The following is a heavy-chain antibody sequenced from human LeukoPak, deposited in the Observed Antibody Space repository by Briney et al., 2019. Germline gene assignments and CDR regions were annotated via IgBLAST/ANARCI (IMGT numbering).Heavy chain of an antibody. CDR2: AYYTGNT. V-gene: IGHV4-39*07. CDR1: GGSISGRPYY. D-gene: IGHD3-16*01. J-gene: IGHJ4*02. CDR3: ARGAYFDS. Sequence: SETLSLTCTVSGGSISGRPYYWGWIRQPPGKGLEWIGSAYYTGNTYYNSSLRSRVTISLDTSKNQFSLKLNSVTAADTAVYYCARGAYFDSWGRGTLFTASS.